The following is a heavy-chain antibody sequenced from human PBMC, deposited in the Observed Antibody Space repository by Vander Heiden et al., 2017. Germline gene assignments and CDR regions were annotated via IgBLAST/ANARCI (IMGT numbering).Heavy chain of an antibody. Sequence: QLQLQESGPGLVKPSETLSLTCTVSGGSISSSSYYWGWIRQPPGKGLEWIGSIYYSVTTYYNPSLKSRVTISVDTSKNQFSLKLSSVTAADTAGYYCARRALGGVDYWGQGTLVTVSS. J-gene: IGHJ4*02. D-gene: IGHD2-15*01. CDR2: IYYSVTT. CDR3: ARRALGGVDY. V-gene: IGHV4-39*01. CDR1: GGSISSSSYY.